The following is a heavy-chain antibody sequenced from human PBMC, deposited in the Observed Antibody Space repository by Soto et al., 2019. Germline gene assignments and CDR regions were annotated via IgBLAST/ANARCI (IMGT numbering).Heavy chain of an antibody. CDR2: FYYSGST. V-gene: IGHV4-39*01. Sequence: SETLSLTCTVSGGSISSSSYYWGWIRQPPGKGLEWIGSFYYSGSTYYNPSLKSRVTISVDTSKNQFSLKLSSVTAADTAVYYCARRAVTTIYYYYYGMDVWGQGTTVTVSS. CDR3: ARRAVTTIYYYYYGMDV. D-gene: IGHD4-4*01. J-gene: IGHJ6*02. CDR1: GGSISSSSYY.